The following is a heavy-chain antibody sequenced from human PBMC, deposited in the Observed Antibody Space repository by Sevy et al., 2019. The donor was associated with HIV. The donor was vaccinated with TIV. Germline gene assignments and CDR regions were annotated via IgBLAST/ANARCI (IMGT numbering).Heavy chain of an antibody. D-gene: IGHD2-15*01. CDR3: ARDGGGGYCSGGSCLYWFDP. CDR2: ISYDGSNK. J-gene: IGHJ5*02. Sequence: RGSLRLSCAASGFTFSSYAMHWVRQAPGKGLEWVAVISYDGSNKYDADSVKGRFTISRDNSKNTLYLQMNSLRAEDTAVYYCARDGGGGYCSGGSCLYWFDPWGQGTLVTVSS. V-gene: IGHV3-30-3*01. CDR1: GFTFSSYA.